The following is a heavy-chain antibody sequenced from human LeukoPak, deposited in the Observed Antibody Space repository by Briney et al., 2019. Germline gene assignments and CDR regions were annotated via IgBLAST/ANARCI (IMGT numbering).Heavy chain of an antibody. Sequence: SVKVSCKASGGTFSSYAISWVRQAPGQGLEWMGGIIPIFGTANYAQKFQGRVTITTDESTSTAYMELSSLRSEDTAVYYCARGTYCSSTSCYKAFDIWGQGTMVTVSS. CDR3: ARGTYCSSTSCYKAFDI. CDR2: IIPIFGTA. J-gene: IGHJ3*02. V-gene: IGHV1-69*05. D-gene: IGHD2-2*02. CDR1: GGTFSSYA.